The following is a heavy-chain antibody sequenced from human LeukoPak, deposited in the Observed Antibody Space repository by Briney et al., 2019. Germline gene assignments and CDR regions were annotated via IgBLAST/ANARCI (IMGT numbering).Heavy chain of an antibody. Sequence: SETLSLTCTVSGGSISSSSYYWGWIRQPPGKGLEWIGSIYYSGSTYNNPSLKSRVTISVDTSKNQFSLKLSSVTAADTAVYYCARPFMVRGVMDAFDIWGQGTMVTVSS. CDR2: IYYSGST. CDR1: GGSISSSSYY. D-gene: IGHD3-10*01. V-gene: IGHV4-39*01. CDR3: ARPFMVRGVMDAFDI. J-gene: IGHJ3*02.